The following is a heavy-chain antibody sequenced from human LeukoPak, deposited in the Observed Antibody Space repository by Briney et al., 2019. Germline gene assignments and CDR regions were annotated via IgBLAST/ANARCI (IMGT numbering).Heavy chain of an antibody. J-gene: IGHJ5*02. Sequence: APVKVSCKASGYTFTSYGISWVRQAPGQGLEWMGWISAYNGNTNYAQKLQGRVTMTTDTSTSTAYMELRSLRSDDTAVYYCARVVAAAGSYNWLDPWGQGTLVTVSS. CDR1: GYTFTSYG. V-gene: IGHV1-18*01. CDR3: ARVVAAAGSYNWLDP. D-gene: IGHD6-13*01. CDR2: ISAYNGNT.